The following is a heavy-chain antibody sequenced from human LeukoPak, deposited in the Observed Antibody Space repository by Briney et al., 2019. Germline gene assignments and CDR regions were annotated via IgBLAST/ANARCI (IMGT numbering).Heavy chain of an antibody. CDR3: ARDPGTYTGSYYGLN. D-gene: IGHD1-26*01. V-gene: IGHV1-18*01. J-gene: IGHJ4*02. Sequence: GASVKVSCKASGYTFSNYAITWVRQAPGQGLEGMGWISGDNGQTKYAQNFQDRVTMTTDTPTSTAYLELKSLRSDDTAVYYCARDPGTYTGSYYGLNWGQGTLVTV. CDR1: GYTFSNYA. CDR2: ISGDNGQT.